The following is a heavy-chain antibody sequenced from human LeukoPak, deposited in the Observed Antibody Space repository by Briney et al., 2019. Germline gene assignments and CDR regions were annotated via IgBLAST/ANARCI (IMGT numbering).Heavy chain of an antibody. Sequence: ASVKVSCKASGYPFTGYYLHWVRQAPGQGLEWMGWINPNSGFTNYAQKFQGRVTMTKDTSISTAYMELSRLRSDDTAVYYCARLADCSSSSCRSFDYWGQGTLVTVSS. V-gene: IGHV1-2*02. J-gene: IGHJ4*02. CDR3: ARLADCSSSSCRSFDY. D-gene: IGHD2-2*01. CDR1: GYPFTGYY. CDR2: INPNSGFT.